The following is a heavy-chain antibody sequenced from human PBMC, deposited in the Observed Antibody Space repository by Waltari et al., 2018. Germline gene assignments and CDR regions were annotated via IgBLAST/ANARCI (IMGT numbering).Heavy chain of an antibody. Sequence: EVQLLESGGGLVQPGGSLRLSCAASGFTFSSYAMSWVRQAPGKGLEWGSAISGSGGTTYYADSVKGRFTISRDNSKNTLYLQMKSLRAEDTAVYYCAKAPGYRVAGNGLDVWGQGTTVTVSS. CDR2: ISGSGGTT. V-gene: IGHV3-23*01. J-gene: IGHJ6*02. D-gene: IGHD6-13*01. CDR1: GFTFSSYA. CDR3: AKAPGYRVAGNGLDV.